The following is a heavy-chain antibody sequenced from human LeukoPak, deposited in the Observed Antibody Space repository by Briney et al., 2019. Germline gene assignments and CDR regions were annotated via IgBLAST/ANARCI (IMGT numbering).Heavy chain of an antibody. CDR1: GGSISSYY. D-gene: IGHD6-19*01. CDR3: ARPAGAVAGREVNWYFDL. CDR2: IYYSGST. V-gene: IGHV4-59*01. J-gene: IGHJ2*01. Sequence: SETLSLTCTVSGGSISSYYWSWIRQPPGKGLEWIGYIYYSGSTNYNPSLKSRVTISVDTSKNQFSLKLSSVTAADTAVYYCARPAGAVAGREVNWYFDLWGRGTLVTVSS.